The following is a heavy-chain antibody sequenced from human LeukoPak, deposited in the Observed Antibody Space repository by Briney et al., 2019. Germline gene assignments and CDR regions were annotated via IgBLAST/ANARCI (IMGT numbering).Heavy chain of an antibody. J-gene: IGHJ3*02. Sequence: PSETLSLTCTVSGGSISSGSYYWSWIRQPAGKGLEWIGRIYTSGSTNYNPSLKSRVTISVDTSKNQFSLKLSSVTAADTAVYYCARDRRVEYSKAGPMDESRDVNAFDIWGQGTMVTVSS. D-gene: IGHD6-6*01. V-gene: IGHV4-61*02. CDR2: IYTSGST. CDR1: GGSISSGSYY. CDR3: ARDRRVEYSKAGPMDESRDVNAFDI.